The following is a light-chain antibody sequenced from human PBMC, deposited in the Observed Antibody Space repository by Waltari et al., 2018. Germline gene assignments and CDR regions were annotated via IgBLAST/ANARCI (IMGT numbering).Light chain of an antibody. CDR3: CSYGGSSTFVI. CDR2: QVS. Sequence: QSPLTQPASVPGSPGQSITISCPGTSSDVGSFNLVSWYQQHPNKAPKLMIYQVSKGPSALSNRFSGSKSGNTASLTISGLQAEDEAEYYCCSYGGSSTFVIFGGGTKLTVL. J-gene: IGLJ2*01. CDR1: SSDVGSFNL. V-gene: IGLV2-23*02.